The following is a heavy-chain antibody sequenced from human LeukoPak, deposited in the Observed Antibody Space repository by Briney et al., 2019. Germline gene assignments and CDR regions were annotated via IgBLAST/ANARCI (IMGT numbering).Heavy chain of an antibody. CDR1: GFTFRDFS. V-gene: IGHV3-43*02. CDR3: AKGNNSLSFDFDY. J-gene: IGHJ4*02. CDR2: VSGDGGVT. D-gene: IGHD2/OR15-2a*01. Sequence: GGSLRLSCAASGFTFRDFSMHWVRQAPGKGLEWVSLVSGDGGVTHYADSVKARFTISRDNSKNSLYLQMSSLRVEDTAFYYCAKGNNSLSFDFDYWGQGTLVTVSS.